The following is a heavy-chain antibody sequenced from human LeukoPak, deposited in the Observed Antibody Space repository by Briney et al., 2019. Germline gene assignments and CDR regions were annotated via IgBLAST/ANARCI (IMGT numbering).Heavy chain of an antibody. Sequence: PSETLSLTCAVYGGSFSSYYWGWIRQPPGKGLEWIGSIYYSGSTYYNPSLKSRVTISVDTSKNQFSLKLSSVTAADTAVYYYARDYMVRGVRGFDPWGQGTLVTVSS. V-gene: IGHV4-39*07. CDR3: ARDYMVRGVRGFDP. CDR1: GGSFSSYY. CDR2: IYYSGST. J-gene: IGHJ5*02. D-gene: IGHD3-10*01.